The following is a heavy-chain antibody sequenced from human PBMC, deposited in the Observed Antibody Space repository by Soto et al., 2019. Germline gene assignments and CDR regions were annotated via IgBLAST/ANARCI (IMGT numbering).Heavy chain of an antibody. CDR2: ISWNSGSI. V-gene: IGHV3-9*01. CDR1: GFTFDDYA. CDR3: ARDPNYYDSSGYNDY. J-gene: IGHJ4*02. Sequence: GGSLRLSCAASGFTFDDYAMHWVWQAPGKGLEWVSGISWNSGSIGYADSVKGRFTISRDNSKNTLYLQMNSLRAEDTAVYYCARDPNYYDSSGYNDYWGQGTLVTVSS. D-gene: IGHD3-22*01.